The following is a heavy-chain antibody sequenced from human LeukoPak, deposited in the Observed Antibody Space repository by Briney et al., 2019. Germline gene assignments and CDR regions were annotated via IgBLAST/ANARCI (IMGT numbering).Heavy chain of an antibody. J-gene: IGHJ4*02. V-gene: IGHV4-38-2*02. CDR2: IYHSGST. Sequence: KPSETLSLTCTVSGYSISSGYYWGWIRQPPGKWLEWIGSIYHSGSTYYNPSLKSRVTISVDTSKNQFSLKLSSVTAADTAVYYCARDPLLTGYIGVWGQGTLVTVSS. D-gene: IGHD3-9*01. CDR1: GYSISSGYY. CDR3: ARDPLLTGYIGV.